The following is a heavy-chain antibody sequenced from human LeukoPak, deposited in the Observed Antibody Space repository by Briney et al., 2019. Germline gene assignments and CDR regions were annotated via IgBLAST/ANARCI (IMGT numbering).Heavy chain of an antibody. CDR1: GYTFTHYD. CDR3: ARKRGGCYPD. CDR2: ISPYNGDT. D-gene: IGHD2-15*01. V-gene: IGHV1-18*01. J-gene: IGHJ4*02. Sequence: ASVTVSYKPSGYTFTHYDICWVRQAPGQGLEWMGRISPYNGDTYYAQKLQGRVTMTTDTSTRTAYLQLESLTSDDKAVYYCARKRGGCYPDWGQGTLVIVSS.